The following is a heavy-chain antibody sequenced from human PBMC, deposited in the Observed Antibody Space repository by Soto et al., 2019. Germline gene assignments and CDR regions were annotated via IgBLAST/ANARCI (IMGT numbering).Heavy chain of an antibody. D-gene: IGHD4-4*01. CDR3: ARDGYSNYSYYYYYYMDV. CDR2: IYYSGST. V-gene: IGHV4-39*02. CDR1: GGSISSSSYY. J-gene: IGHJ6*03. Sequence: QLQLQESGPGLVKPSETLSLTCTVSGGSISSSSYYWGWMRQPPGKGLEWIGSIYYSGSTYYNPSLKRRVTISVDTSKHQFSLKLSSVTAAETAVYYCARDGYSNYSYYYYYYMDVWGKGTTVTVSS.